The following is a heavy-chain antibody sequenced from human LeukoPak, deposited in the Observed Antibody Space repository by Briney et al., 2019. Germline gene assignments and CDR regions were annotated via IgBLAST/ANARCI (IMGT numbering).Heavy chain of an antibody. V-gene: IGHV5-51*01. CDR1: GYNFTIYW. CDR3: ARHSDEDAFDI. Sequence: GESLKISCKGSGYNFTIYWIGWVRQMPGKGLEWMGIIYPGDSDTRYSPSFQGQVTISADKSNSTAYLQWSTLKASDTAMYYCARHSDEDAFDIWGQGTMVTVSS. D-gene: IGHD3-10*01. J-gene: IGHJ3*02. CDR2: IYPGDSDT.